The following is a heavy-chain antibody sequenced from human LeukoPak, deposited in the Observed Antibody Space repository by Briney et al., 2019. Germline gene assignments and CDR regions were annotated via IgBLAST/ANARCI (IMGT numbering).Heavy chain of an antibody. CDR2: INPNSGGT. Sequence: GASVKDSCKDSGYTFTNYYMHWVRQAPGQGVEWMGWINPNSGGTNYAQKFQGRVTMTRHTSISPAYMELSRLRSDDTAVYYCARDDPGRYCSSTICYVIWFDPWGQGTLVTVSS. D-gene: IGHD2-2*01. J-gene: IGHJ5*02. CDR1: GYTFTNYY. V-gene: IGHV1-2*02. CDR3: ARDDPGRYCSSTICYVIWFDP.